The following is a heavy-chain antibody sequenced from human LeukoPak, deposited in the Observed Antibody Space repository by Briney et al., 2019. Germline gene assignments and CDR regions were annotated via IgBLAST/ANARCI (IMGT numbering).Heavy chain of an antibody. D-gene: IGHD6-19*01. Sequence: GGSLRLSCAASGFTFSSYGMHWVRQAPGKGLKWLAVISYDGSNKYYADSVKGRFTISRDNSKNTLYLQMNSLRAEDTAVYYCAKDRGSGWEGIYYYYYGMDVWGQGTTVTVSS. CDR3: AKDRGSGWEGIYYYYYGMDV. CDR1: GFTFSSYG. V-gene: IGHV3-30*18. J-gene: IGHJ6*02. CDR2: ISYDGSNK.